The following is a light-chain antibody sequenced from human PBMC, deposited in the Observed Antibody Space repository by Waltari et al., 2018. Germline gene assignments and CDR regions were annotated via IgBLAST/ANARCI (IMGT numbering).Light chain of an antibody. V-gene: IGKV1-5*03. CDR3: QQYDNYPYT. CDR2: KAS. Sequence: DIQMTQSPSTLSASVGDRVTIPCRASQTITNWVAWYQQKPGEAPKLLIYKASTLDMGVPSRFSGSGSGTEFTLTISSLQPDDFATYYCQQYDNYPYTFGQGTKLEIK. J-gene: IGKJ2*01. CDR1: QTITNW.